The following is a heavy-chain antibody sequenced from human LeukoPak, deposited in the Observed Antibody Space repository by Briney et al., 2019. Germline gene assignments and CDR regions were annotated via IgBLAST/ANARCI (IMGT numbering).Heavy chain of an antibody. V-gene: IGHV1-2*06. CDR1: GYTFTGYY. D-gene: IGHD6-13*01. CDR2: INPNSGGT. J-gene: IGHJ3*02. CDR3: AREKRQQLAHDAFDI. Sequence: ASVTVSCTASGYTFTGYYMHWVRRAPGQGLEWMGRINPNSGGTNYAQKFQGRVTMTRDTSISTAYMELSRLRSDDTAVYYCAREKRQQLAHDAFDIWGQGTMVTVSS.